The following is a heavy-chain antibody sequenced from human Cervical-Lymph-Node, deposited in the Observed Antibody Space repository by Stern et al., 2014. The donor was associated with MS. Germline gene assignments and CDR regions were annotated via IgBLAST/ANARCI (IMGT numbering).Heavy chain of an antibody. CDR2: IDWDGDR. V-gene: IGHV2-70*20. CDR3: ARINGGADGTGVDY. Sequence: QVTLRESGPALVKPTQTLTLTCTFSGFSLRTSGMYVSWVRQSPGKALEWLALIDWDGDRYYATYLKARLSISKVTSKNQVILTMTNMDPVDTGTYYCARINGGADGTGVDYWGQGTLVTVSS. CDR1: GFSLRTSGMY. J-gene: IGHJ4*02. D-gene: IGHD1/OR15-1a*01.